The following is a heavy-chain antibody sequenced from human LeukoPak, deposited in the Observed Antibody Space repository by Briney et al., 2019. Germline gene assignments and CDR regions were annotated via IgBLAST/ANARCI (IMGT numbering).Heavy chain of an antibody. Sequence: GGSLRLSCAASGFTFDDYAMHWVRQAPGKGLEWVSGISWNSGSIGYADSVKGRFTISRDNAKNSLSLQMNSLRAEDTALYYCAKAFRSTGGPDAFDIWGQGTMVTVSS. J-gene: IGHJ3*02. D-gene: IGHD1-26*01. CDR1: GFTFDDYA. V-gene: IGHV3-9*01. CDR3: AKAFRSTGGPDAFDI. CDR2: ISWNSGSI.